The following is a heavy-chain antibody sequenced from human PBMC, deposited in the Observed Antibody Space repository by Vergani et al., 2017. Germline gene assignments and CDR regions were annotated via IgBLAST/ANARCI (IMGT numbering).Heavy chain of an antibody. CDR3: ASAEAGLDAFDI. CDR1: GGTFSNHV. D-gene: IGHD6-19*01. CDR2: IIPIVDIA. V-gene: IGHV1-69*04. J-gene: IGHJ3*02. Sequence: VSCKSSGGTFSNHVLAWVRQAPGQGLEWMGRIIPIVDIANYAQKFQGRVTITADKSTSTAYMELSSLRSEDTAVYYCASAEAGLDAFDIWGQGTMVTVSS.